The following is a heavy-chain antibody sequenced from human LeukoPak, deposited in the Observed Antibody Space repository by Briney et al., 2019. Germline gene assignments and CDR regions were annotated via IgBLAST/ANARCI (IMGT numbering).Heavy chain of an antibody. CDR3: ARSLGTYWGKDFLNWFDP. CDR2: INPNSGNT. V-gene: IGHV1-8*01. Sequence: ASVKVSCKASEYTFTNYDINWVRQATGQGLEWMGWINPNSGNTGYTQKFQGRVTMTRNTSLNTAFMELIGLKSEDTAIYYCARSLGTYWGKDFLNWFDPWGQGTLVTVSS. J-gene: IGHJ5*02. CDR1: EYTFTNYD. D-gene: IGHD3-16*01.